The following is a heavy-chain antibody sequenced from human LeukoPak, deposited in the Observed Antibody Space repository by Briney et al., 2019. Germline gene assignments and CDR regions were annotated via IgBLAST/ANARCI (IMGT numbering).Heavy chain of an antibody. D-gene: IGHD2-21*01. CDR2: ISNSGSII. CDR1: GFSFGDYY. Sequence: GGSLRLSCAASGFSFGDYYMNWMRQSPGKGLDWVSYISNSGSIIYYADSVKGRFTISRDNAKNSLYLQMNSLSAEDTAVYYCARQIVGGFDIWGQGTMVTVSS. J-gene: IGHJ3*02. CDR3: ARQIVGGFDI. V-gene: IGHV3-11*04.